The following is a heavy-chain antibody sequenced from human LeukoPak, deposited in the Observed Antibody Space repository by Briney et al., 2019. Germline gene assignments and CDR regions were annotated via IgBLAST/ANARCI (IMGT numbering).Heavy chain of an antibody. Sequence: GGSLRLSCAASGFTFSSYGMHWVRQAPGKGLEWVAVIWYDGSNKYYADSVKGRFTISRDNSKNTLYLQRNSLRAEDTAVYYCARSAYSSGWTPPLDYWGQGTLVTVSS. V-gene: IGHV3-33*01. CDR3: ARSAYSSGWTPPLDY. J-gene: IGHJ4*02. D-gene: IGHD6-19*01. CDR2: IWYDGSNK. CDR1: GFTFSSYG.